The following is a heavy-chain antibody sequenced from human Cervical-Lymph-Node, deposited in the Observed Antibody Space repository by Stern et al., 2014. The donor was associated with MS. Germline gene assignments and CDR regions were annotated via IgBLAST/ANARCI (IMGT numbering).Heavy chain of an antibody. CDR3: ARLERGMDV. Sequence: QVQLGQSGAEVRKPGASVKVSCKASGYAFTVYAMNWVRQAPGQGLEWMGRIETNTGNPAYAQGFKGRFVFSLDTSVSTAYLQINSLKAEDSAVYYCARLERGMDVWGQGTTVTVSS. V-gene: IGHV7-4-1*02. D-gene: IGHD5-24*01. CDR1: GYAFTVYA. J-gene: IGHJ6*02. CDR2: IETNTGNP.